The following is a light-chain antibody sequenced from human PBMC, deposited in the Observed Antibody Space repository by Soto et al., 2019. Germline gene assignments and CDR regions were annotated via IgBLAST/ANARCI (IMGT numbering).Light chain of an antibody. CDR2: DVS. J-gene: IGKJ1*01. CDR1: QTVSNNY. V-gene: IGKV3-11*01. CDR3: QQRSNWTRT. Sequence: EIVLTQSPGTLSLSPGDRATLSCRASQTVSNNYLAWCQQKPGQAPRLLIYDVSNRATGIPARFSVSGSGTDFTLAISSLEHEDFAVYYCQQRSNWTRTFCQGTKVDIK.